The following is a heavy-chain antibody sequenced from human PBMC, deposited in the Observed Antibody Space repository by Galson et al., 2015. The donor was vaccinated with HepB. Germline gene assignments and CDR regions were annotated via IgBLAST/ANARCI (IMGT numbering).Heavy chain of an antibody. CDR1: GFTFSDYY. D-gene: IGHD6-13*01. Sequence: SLRLSCAASGFTFSDYYMSWIRQAPGKGLEWVSYISSSSSYTNYADSVKGRFTISRDNAKNSLYLQMNSLRAEDTAVYYCARFYSSSWFDYWGQGTLVTVSS. J-gene: IGHJ4*02. V-gene: IGHV3-11*06. CDR2: ISSSSSYT. CDR3: ARFYSSSWFDY.